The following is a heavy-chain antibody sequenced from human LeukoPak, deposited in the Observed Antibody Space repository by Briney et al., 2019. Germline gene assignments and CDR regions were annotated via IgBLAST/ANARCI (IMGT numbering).Heavy chain of an antibody. CDR1: GFTFSSYS. D-gene: IGHD3-22*01. J-gene: IGHJ4*02. V-gene: IGHV3-21*01. CDR3: ARGQLYYDSSGFDY. Sequence: PGGSLRLSCAASGFTFSSYSMNWVHQAPGKGLEWVSSISSSSSYIYYVDSVKGRFTISRDNAKNSLYLQMNSLRAEDTAVYYCARGQLYYDSSGFDYWGQGTLVTVSS. CDR2: ISSSSSYI.